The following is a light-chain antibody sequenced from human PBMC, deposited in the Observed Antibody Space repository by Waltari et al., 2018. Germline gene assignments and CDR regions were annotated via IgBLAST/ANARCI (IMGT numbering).Light chain of an antibody. J-gene: IGKJ5*01. CDR2: DAS. V-gene: IGKV3-11*01. Sequence: EIVLTQSPATLSLSPGERATLSCRASQSVSSYLAWYQQKPGQVPRLLIYDASNRATDIPARFSGSGSGTDFTLTISSLEPEDFAVYYCQQRTNWPRGTFGQGTRLEIK. CDR1: QSVSSY. CDR3: QQRTNWPRGT.